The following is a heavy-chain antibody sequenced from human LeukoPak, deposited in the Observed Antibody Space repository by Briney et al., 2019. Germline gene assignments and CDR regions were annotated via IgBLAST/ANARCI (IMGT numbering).Heavy chain of an antibody. D-gene: IGHD2-2*01. CDR2: ISKSGTYI. CDR1: GFTFRDYT. CDR3: AREVVIVVEPAANTIDY. V-gene: IGHV3-21*01. Sequence: GGSLRLSCAASGFTFRDYTMNWVRQAPGEGLEWVSAISKSGTYIKDADSVKGRFTVSRDNAKNSLFLQMNSLRVEDTAVYYCAREVVIVVEPAANTIDYWGQGTRVTVSS. J-gene: IGHJ4*02.